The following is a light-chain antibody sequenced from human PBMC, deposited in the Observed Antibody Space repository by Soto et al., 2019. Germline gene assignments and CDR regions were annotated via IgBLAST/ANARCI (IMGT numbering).Light chain of an antibody. CDR1: QAIRND. V-gene: IGKV1-17*01. J-gene: IGKJ1*01. CDR3: LQVRSYPWT. CDR2: AAS. Sequence: DIQMTQSPSSLSASVGDRITITCRASQAIRNDLGWYQQTPGKAPKRLIYAASSLQSGVPSRFSGSGSGTDFTLTISSLQPEDCATYYCLQVRSYPWTFGQGTKVEIK.